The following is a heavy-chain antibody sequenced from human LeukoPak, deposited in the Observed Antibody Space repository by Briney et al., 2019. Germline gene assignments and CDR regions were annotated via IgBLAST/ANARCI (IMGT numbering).Heavy chain of an antibody. D-gene: IGHD1-1*01. CDR3: ARDRDLENFDY. J-gene: IGHJ4*02. Sequence: SETLSLTCAVYGGSFSGYYWSWIRQPPGKGLEWIGEINHSGSTNYNPSLKSRVTISADTSNNQFSLKLSSVTAADTAVYYCARDRDLENFDYWGQGTLVTVSS. CDR1: GGSFSGYY. V-gene: IGHV4-34*01. CDR2: INHSGST.